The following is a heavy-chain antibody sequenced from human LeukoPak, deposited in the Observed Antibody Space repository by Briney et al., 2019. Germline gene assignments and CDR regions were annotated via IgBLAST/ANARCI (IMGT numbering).Heavy chain of an antibody. J-gene: IGHJ4*02. CDR3: ARDREDYYDSSGYYYY. D-gene: IGHD3-22*01. V-gene: IGHV1-69*05. CDR2: IISIFGTA. Sequence: SVKVSCKSSGGTFSSYASSWVRQAPGQGLAWMGGIISIFGTANYAQKFQGRVTITTDESTSTAYMELSSLRSEDTTVYYCARDREDYYDSSGYYYYWGQGTLVTVSS. CDR1: GGTFSSYA.